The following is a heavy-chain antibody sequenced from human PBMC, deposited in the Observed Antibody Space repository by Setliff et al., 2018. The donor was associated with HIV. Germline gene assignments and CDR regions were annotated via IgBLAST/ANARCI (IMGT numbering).Heavy chain of an antibody. CDR1: DYTFTTYW. J-gene: IGHJ3*01. V-gene: IGHV5-51*01. Sequence: GESLKISCKAVDYTFTTYWIGWVRQMPGEGLEWMGIIYPDDSNIRYNPSFQSQVTISADKSITTAYLEIHNLKTSDTATYYCARRDGRSMNAFQIWGPGTMVAVSS. CDR3: ARRDGRSMNAFQI. CDR2: IYPDDSNI. D-gene: IGHD6-13*01.